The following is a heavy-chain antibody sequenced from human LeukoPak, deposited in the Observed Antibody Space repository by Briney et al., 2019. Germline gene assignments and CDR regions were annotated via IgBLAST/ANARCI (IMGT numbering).Heavy chain of an antibody. CDR3: ARDGTARLTYYDFWSGPFV. CDR1: GYSISSGYY. D-gene: IGHD3-3*01. Sequence: SETLSLTCTVSGYSISSGYYWGWIRQPPGKGLEWIGSIYHSGSTYCNPSLKSRVTISVDTSKNQFSLKLSSVTAADTAVYYCARDGTARLTYYDFWSGPFVWGKGTTVTVSS. CDR2: IYHSGST. J-gene: IGHJ6*04. V-gene: IGHV4-38-2*02.